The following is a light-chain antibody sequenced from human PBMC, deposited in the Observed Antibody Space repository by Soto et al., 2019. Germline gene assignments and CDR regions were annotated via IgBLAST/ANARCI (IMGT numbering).Light chain of an antibody. CDR3: QQLNSYPQT. Sequence: EIVLTQSPGTLSLSPGERATLSCRASQSVSSSYLAWYQQKPGQAPRLLIYGASSRATGIPDRFGGSGSGTDFTLTISSLQPEDFATYYCQQLNSYPQTFGQGTKVDI. V-gene: IGKV3-20*01. CDR2: GAS. CDR1: QSVSSSY. J-gene: IGKJ1*01.